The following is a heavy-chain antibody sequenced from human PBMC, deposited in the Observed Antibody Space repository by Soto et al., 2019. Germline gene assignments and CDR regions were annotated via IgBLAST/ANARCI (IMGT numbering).Heavy chain of an antibody. Sequence: PSETLSLTCTVSGGSISSSSYYWGWIRQPPGKGLEWIGSIYYSGSTYYNPSLKSRVTISVDTSKNQLSLKLSSVTAADTAVYYCARLKSDTAMATGEYWGQGTLVTVSS. CDR3: ARLKSDTAMATGEY. CDR2: IYYSGST. J-gene: IGHJ4*02. D-gene: IGHD5-18*01. V-gene: IGHV4-39*01. CDR1: GGSISSSSYY.